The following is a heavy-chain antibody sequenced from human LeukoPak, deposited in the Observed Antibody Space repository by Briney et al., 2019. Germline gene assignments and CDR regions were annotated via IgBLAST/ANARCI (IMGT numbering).Heavy chain of an antibody. D-gene: IGHD2-2*01. J-gene: IGHJ4*02. CDR2: IRSSGSTI. CDR3: ARVDCSSTSCYEFDY. CDR1: GFTFSDYY. V-gene: IGHV3-11*04. Sequence: PGGSLRLSCAASGFTFSDYYMSWIRQAPGKGLEWVSYIRSSGSTIYYADSVKGRFTISRDNAENSLYLQMNSLGAEDTAVYYCARVDCSSTSCYEFDYWGQGTLVTVSS.